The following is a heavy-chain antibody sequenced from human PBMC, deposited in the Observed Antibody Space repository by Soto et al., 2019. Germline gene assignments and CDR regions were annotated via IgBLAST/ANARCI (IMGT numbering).Heavy chain of an antibody. J-gene: IGHJ4*02. V-gene: IGHV3-15*01. D-gene: IGHD4-17*01. CDR2: IKSKTDGGTT. CDR1: GFTFSNAW. Sequence: AGGSLRLSCAASGFTFSNAWMSWVRQAPGKGLEWVGRIKSKTDGGTTDYAAPVKGRFTISRDDSKNTLYLQMNSLKTEDTAVYYCTTDWAYGDYVSDYWGQGTLVTVSS. CDR3: TTDWAYGDYVSDY.